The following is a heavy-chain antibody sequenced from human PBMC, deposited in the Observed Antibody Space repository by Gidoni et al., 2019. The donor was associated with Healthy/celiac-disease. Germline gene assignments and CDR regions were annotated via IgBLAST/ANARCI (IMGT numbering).Heavy chain of an antibody. D-gene: IGHD1-26*01. CDR1: GGTFSSYA. CDR2: IIPIFGIA. Sequence: QVQLVQSGAEVKKPGSSVKVSCKASGGTFSSYAISWVRQAPGQGLEWMGGIIPIFGIANYAQKFQGRVTITADKSTSTAYMELSSLRSEDTAVYYCAGSSGSYLPDAFDIWGQGTMVTVSS. CDR3: AGSSGSYLPDAFDI. J-gene: IGHJ3*02. V-gene: IGHV1-69*17.